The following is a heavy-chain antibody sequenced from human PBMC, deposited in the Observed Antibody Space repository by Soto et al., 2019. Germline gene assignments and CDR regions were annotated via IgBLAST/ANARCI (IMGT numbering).Heavy chain of an antibody. CDR3: VRMRLSGFGYLWYYYYGMDI. CDR1: GYSFTKYW. Sequence: GESLKISCKGSGYSFTKYWIGWVRQMPGKGLEWMAIIYPDESDTRYSPSFQGQVTISADKSISTAYLQWSSLKASDTAMYYCVRMRLSGFGYLWYYYYGMDICGQVSTVTVSS. CDR2: IYPDESDT. J-gene: IGHJ6*02. V-gene: IGHV5-51*01. D-gene: IGHD5-18*01.